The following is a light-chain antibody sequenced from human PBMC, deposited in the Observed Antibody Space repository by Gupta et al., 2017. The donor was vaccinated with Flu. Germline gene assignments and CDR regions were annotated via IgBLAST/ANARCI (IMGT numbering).Light chain of an antibody. Sequence: SFELTQLPSVAVCTDHTASITCSGDKCGDKSVCWYQQKQGQSPVMVIFQDSKRPSALPERFSGSNAGNAATLTISGNQAMEEADYCWQAWDTNTVVFGGGTKLTVL. CDR1: KCGDKS. V-gene: IGLV3-1*01. J-gene: IGLJ2*01. CDR3: QAWDTNTVV. CDR2: QDS.